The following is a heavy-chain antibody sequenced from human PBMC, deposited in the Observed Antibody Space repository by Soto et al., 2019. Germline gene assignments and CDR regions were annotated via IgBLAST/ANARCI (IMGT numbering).Heavy chain of an antibody. Sequence: QVQLVQSGAEVRMPGSSVKVSCKASGGTFSTYPINWVRQAPGQGLEWMGGIIPLFGTTNYAQKFKGRVTITADESTITAYMELSSLRAEDAAVYDCARGATHGSSWYFWFDPWGQGTLVTVSS. V-gene: IGHV1-69*01. D-gene: IGHD6-13*01. CDR3: ARGATHGSSWYFWFDP. CDR1: GGTFSTYP. CDR2: IIPLFGTT. J-gene: IGHJ5*02.